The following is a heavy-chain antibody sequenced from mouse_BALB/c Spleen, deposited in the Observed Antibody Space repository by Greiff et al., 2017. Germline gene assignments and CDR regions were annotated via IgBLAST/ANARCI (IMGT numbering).Heavy chain of an antibody. V-gene: IGHV1S81*02. CDR1: GYTFTSYW. J-gene: IGHJ2*01. CDR2: INPSNGRT. Sequence: QVQLQQPGAELVKPGASVKLSCKASGYTFTSYWMHWVKQRPGQGLEWIGEINPSNGRTNYNEKFKSKATLTVDKSSSTAYMQLSSLTSEDSAVYYCASLYYYGSSLDYWGQGTTLTVSS. CDR3: ASLYYYGSSLDY. D-gene: IGHD1-1*01.